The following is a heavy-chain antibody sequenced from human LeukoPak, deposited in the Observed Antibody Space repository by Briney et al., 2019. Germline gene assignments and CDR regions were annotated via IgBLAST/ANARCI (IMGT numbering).Heavy chain of an antibody. J-gene: IGHJ4*02. D-gene: IGHD3-16*01. CDR1: GFTFSSYA. CDR3: AKSVGAAGGYFDY. CDR2: IRGSGGST. V-gene: IGHV3-23*01. Sequence: GGSLRLSCAASGFTFSSYAMSWVRQAPGKGLEWVSAIRGSGGSTYYADSVKGRFTISRDNSKNTLYLQMNSLRAEDTAVYYCAKSVGAAGGYFDYWGQGTLVTVSS.